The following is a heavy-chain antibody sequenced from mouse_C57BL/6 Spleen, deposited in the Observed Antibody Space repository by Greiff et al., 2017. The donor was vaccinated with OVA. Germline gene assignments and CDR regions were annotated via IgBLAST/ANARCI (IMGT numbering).Heavy chain of an antibody. CDR1: GYTFTSYT. J-gene: IGHJ4*01. D-gene: IGHD1-1*01. CDR3: AVRREYAMDY. CDR2: INPSSGYT. V-gene: IGHV1-4*01. Sequence: QVTLKESGAELARPGASVKMSCKASGYTFTSYTMHWVKQRPGQGLEWIGYINPSSGYTKYNQKFKDKATLTADKSSSTAYMQLSSLTSEDSAVYYCAVRREYAMDYWGQGTSVTVSS.